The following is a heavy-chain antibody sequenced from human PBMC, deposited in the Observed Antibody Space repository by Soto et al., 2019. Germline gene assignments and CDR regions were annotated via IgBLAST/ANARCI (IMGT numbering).Heavy chain of an antibody. Sequence: ASVKVSCKVSGYTLTELSMHWARQAPGKGLEWMGGFDPEDGETIYAQKFQGRVTMTEDTSTDTAYMELSSLRSEDTAVYYCATTYQTLKYYYDSSGYPYYFDYWGQGTLVTVSS. CDR2: FDPEDGET. J-gene: IGHJ4*02. CDR3: ATTYQTLKYYYDSSGYPYYFDY. CDR1: GYTLTELS. D-gene: IGHD3-22*01. V-gene: IGHV1-24*01.